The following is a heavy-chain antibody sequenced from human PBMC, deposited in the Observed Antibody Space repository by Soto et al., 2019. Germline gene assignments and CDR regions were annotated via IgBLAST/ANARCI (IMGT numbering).Heavy chain of an antibody. CDR3: ARANSGNYHRIEY. Sequence: PSETLSLTCTVSGGSISSGDYYWSWIRQHPGEGLEWIGSIYYSGSTYYNPSLKSRLTISVDTSKNQFSLKLTSVTAADTAIYYCARANSGNYHRIEYWGQGTLVTVSS. CDR2: IYYSGST. D-gene: IGHD1-26*01. CDR1: GGSISSGDYY. J-gene: IGHJ4*02. V-gene: IGHV4-31*03.